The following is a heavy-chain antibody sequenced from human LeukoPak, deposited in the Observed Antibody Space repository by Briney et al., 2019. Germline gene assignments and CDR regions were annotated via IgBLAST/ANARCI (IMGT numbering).Heavy chain of an antibody. CDR2: IYSSGST. V-gene: IGHV4-59*01. CDR1: GGSISNYY. Sequence: SETLSLAYTVSGGSISNYYWSWIRQPPGKGLEWIGYIYSSGSTYYSPPLKSRVTISLDTSMNQFSLKLSSVTAADTAVYYCAREVVTTTLYDAFDIWGQGTMVTVSS. CDR3: AREVVTTTLYDAFDI. D-gene: IGHD2-21*02. J-gene: IGHJ3*02.